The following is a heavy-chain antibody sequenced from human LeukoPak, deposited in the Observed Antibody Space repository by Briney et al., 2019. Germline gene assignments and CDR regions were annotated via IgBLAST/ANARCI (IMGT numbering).Heavy chain of an antibody. CDR1: GYTFTSYY. V-gene: IGHV1-46*01. CDR2: INPSGGST. D-gene: IGHD6-19*01. Sequence: ASVKVSRKASGYTFTSYYMHWVRQAPGQGLEWMGIINPSGGSTNYAQKFQGRVTMTRDTSTNTVYMELSSLRSEDTAVYYCARTLPVAYFDLWGRGTLVTVSS. CDR3: ARTLPVAYFDL. J-gene: IGHJ2*01.